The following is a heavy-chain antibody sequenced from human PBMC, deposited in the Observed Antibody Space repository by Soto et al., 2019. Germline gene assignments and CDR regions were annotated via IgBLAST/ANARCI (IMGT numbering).Heavy chain of an antibody. Sequence: SETLSLTCAVSGGSISSCGYSWSWIRQPPGKGLEWIGYIYHSGSTYYNPSLKSRVTISVDRSKNQFSLKLSSVTAADTAVYYCARAPARDKGWFDPLGQGTLVT. J-gene: IGHJ5*02. CDR3: ARAPARDKGWFDP. CDR2: IYHSGST. V-gene: IGHV4-30-2*01. CDR1: GGSISSCGYS.